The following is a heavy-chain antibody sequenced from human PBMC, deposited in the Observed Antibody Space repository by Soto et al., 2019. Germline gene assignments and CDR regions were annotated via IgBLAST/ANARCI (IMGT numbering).Heavy chain of an antibody. Sequence: GGSLRLSCAASGFTFTSHWMHWVRQAPGKGLVWVSRIDTDGSSTNYADSVKGRFTVSRDNAKNTLYLQMNSLRAEDTAVYYFSSVLLGRLALNYWGQGTLVTVSS. CDR2: IDTDGSST. J-gene: IGHJ4*02. D-gene: IGHD2-8*02. CDR3: SSVLLGRLALNY. V-gene: IGHV3-74*01. CDR1: GFTFTSHW.